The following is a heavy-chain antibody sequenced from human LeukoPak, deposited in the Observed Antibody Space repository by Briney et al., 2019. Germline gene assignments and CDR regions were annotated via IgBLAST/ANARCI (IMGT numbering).Heavy chain of an antibody. CDR3: ARGAVTRGAYYYMDV. CDR2: IYTSGST. J-gene: IGHJ6*03. Sequence: SETLSLTCTVSGGSISSGSYYWSWIRQPAGKGLEWIGRIYTSGSTYYNPSLKSRVTISVDTSKNQFSLKLSSVTAADTAVYYCARGAVTRGAYYYMDVWGKGTTVTVSS. V-gene: IGHV4-61*02. D-gene: IGHD4-17*01. CDR1: GGSISSGSYY.